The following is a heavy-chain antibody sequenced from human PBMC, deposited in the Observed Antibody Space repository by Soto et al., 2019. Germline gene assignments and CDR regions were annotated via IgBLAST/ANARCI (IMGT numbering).Heavy chain of an antibody. V-gene: IGHV1-18*01. Sequence: ASVKVSCKASGYTFTSYGISWVRQAPGQRLEWMGWISAYNGNTNYAQKLQGRVTMTTDTSTSTAYMELRSLRSDDTAVYYCARGFVVVPAAIVGMDVWGQGTTVTVSS. D-gene: IGHD2-2*01. CDR3: ARGFVVVPAAIVGMDV. CDR1: GYTFTSYG. J-gene: IGHJ6*02. CDR2: ISAYNGNT.